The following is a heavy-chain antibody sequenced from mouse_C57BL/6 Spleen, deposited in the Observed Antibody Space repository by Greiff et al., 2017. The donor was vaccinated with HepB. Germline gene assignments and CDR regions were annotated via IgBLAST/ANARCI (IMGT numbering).Heavy chain of an antibody. V-gene: IGHV3-6*01. CDR1: GYSITSGYY. Sequence: EVQLQESGPGLVKPSQSLSLTCSVTGYSITSGYYWNWIRQFPGNKLEWMGYISYDGSNNYNPSLKNRSTITRDTSKNQFSLTLNSVTTEDTATYYCARDGGSSYAMDYWGQGTSVTVSS. CDR3: ARDGGSSYAMDY. D-gene: IGHD1-1*01. CDR2: ISYDGSN. J-gene: IGHJ4*01.